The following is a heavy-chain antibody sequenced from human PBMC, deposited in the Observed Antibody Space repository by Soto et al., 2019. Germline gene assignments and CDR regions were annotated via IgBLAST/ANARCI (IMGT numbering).Heavy chain of an antibody. Sequence: SVKISCKAPGYPFTGYGISLVRQAPGQGLEWMGWISAYNGNTNYAQKLQGRVTMTTDTSTSTAYMDLRSLRSDDTAVYYCARDTRGYSYDMMGWYYFDYWGQGTLVTVSS. J-gene: IGHJ4*02. V-gene: IGHV1-18*01. CDR3: ARDTRGYSYDMMGWYYFDY. CDR2: ISAYNGNT. CDR1: GYPFTGYG. D-gene: IGHD5-18*01.